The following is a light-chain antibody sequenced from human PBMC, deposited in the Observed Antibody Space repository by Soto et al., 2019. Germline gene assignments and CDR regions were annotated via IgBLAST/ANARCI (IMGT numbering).Light chain of an antibody. V-gene: IGKV3-20*01. CDR3: QQYGSSPGVN. Sequence: EIVLTHSPVTLSLSPVERTNLSFIASQSVSSSYLAWYQQKPGQAPRLLIYGASSRATGIPDRFSGSGSGTDFTLTIRRLEPEDFAVYYCQQYGSSPGVNFGNGQRLEIK. J-gene: IGKJ5*01. CDR2: GAS. CDR1: QSVSSSY.